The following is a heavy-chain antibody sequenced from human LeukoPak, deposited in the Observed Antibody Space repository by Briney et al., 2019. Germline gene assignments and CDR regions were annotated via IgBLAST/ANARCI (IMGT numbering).Heavy chain of an antibody. J-gene: IGHJ5*02. CDR2: ISAYNGNT. V-gene: IGHV1-18*01. D-gene: IGHD6-19*01. CDR3: ARDPPYIAVAGTWFDP. CDR1: GYTFTSYG. Sequence: GASVKVSCKASGYTFTSYGISWVRQAPGQGLEWMGWISAYNGNTNYAQKLQGRVTMTTDTSTSTAYMELRSLRSDDTAVYYCARDPPYIAVAGTWFDPWGQGTLVTVSS.